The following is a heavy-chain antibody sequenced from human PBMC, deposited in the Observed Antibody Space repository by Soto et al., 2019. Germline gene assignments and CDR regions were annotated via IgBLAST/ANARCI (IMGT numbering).Heavy chain of an antibody. J-gene: IGHJ6*01. CDR2: IIPIFGTA. D-gene: IGHD6-6*01. Sequence: SVKVSCKASGGTFSSYAISWLRQAPGQGLEWMGGIIPIFGTASYAQKFQGRVTITADKSKSTAYMELSSLRSEDTAVYYCASAAGSSSSSLRRLVYYGMGGWGRVSTVTVSS. CDR1: GGTFSSYA. CDR3: ASAAGSSSSSLRRLVYYGMGG. V-gene: IGHV1-69*06.